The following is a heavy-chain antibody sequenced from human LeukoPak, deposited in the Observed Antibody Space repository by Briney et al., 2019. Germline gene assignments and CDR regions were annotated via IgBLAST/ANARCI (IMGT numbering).Heavy chain of an antibody. J-gene: IGHJ4*02. Sequence: GGSLILSCAASGFTFSSYVMTWVRQAPGRGLEWVSGISGSAGNTYYADSVKGRFTISRDNSKNTLDLQMNSLRAEDTAEYYCAKVGPGYDRSGYYDNWGQGTLVTVSS. D-gene: IGHD3-22*01. CDR2: ISGSAGNT. V-gene: IGHV3-23*01. CDR3: AKVGPGYDRSGYYDN. CDR1: GFTFSSYV.